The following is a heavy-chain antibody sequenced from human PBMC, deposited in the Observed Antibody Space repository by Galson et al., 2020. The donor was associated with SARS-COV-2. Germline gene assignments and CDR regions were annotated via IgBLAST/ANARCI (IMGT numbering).Heavy chain of an antibody. Sequence: ASVKVSCQDCGYTLTELCMHRVRQAPAKGLEGTGGFEPEDGQTSYEQKSQGTVTMPEDTSTDTDYMGLRSTSPEGTAVYYCATLRWSTGTILLYYYVMNVWGQGTTVTFSS. CDR1: GYTLTELC. V-gene: IGHV1-24*01. J-gene: IGHJ6*02. D-gene: IGHD1-7*01. CDR2: FEPEDGQT. CDR3: ATLRWSTGTILLYYYVMNV.